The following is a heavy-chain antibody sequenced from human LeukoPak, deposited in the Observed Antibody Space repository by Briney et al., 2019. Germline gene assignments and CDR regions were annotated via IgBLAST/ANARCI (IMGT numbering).Heavy chain of an antibody. D-gene: IGHD2-2*02. V-gene: IGHV1-69*05. CDR1: GGTFSSYA. CDR2: IIPIFGTA. Sequence: SVKVSCKASGGTFSSYAISWVRQAPGQGLEWMGGIIPIFGTANYAQKFQGRVTITTDESTSTAYMELSSLRSEDTAVYYCARGPPAAIRRYNWFDPWGQGTLVTVSS. CDR3: ARGPPAAIRRYNWFDP. J-gene: IGHJ5*02.